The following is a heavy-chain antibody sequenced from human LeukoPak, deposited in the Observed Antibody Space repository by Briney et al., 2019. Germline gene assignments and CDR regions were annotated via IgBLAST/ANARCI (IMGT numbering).Heavy chain of an antibody. J-gene: IGHJ6*02. V-gene: IGHV3-23*01. Sequence: GGSLRLSCVASEFTFSNYVMSWVRQAPGKGLEWVSAITARGDGTNYADSVRGRFTISRDNSKNTLYLQLSSLRVEDTAVYYCAKEGTVTNFVWVDVWGQGTTVTVSS. CDR2: ITARGDGT. D-gene: IGHD4-17*01. CDR3: AKEGTVTNFVWVDV. CDR1: EFTFSNYV.